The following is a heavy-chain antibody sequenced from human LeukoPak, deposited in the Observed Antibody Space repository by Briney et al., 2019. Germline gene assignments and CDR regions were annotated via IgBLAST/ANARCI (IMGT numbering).Heavy chain of an antibody. V-gene: IGHV3-33*01. D-gene: IGHD3-10*01. CDR1: GFTFSSYG. J-gene: IGHJ4*02. Sequence: SLRLSCAASGFTFSSYGMHWVRQAPGKGLEWVAVIWYDGSNKYYADSVKGRFTISRDNSKNTLYLQMNSLRAEDTAVYYCARGGRGVDFDYWGQGTLVTVSS. CDR3: ARGGRGVDFDY. CDR2: IWYDGSNK.